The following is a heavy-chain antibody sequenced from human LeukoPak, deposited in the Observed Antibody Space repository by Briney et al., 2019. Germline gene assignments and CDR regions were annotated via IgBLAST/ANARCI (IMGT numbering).Heavy chain of an antibody. CDR3: ARTGTGYYSTNWFDP. Sequence: PSETLSLTCAVYGGSVSGDYWSWIRQPPGKGLEWIGEINHSGSTNYNPSLKSRVTISVDTSKNQFSLKLSSVTAADTAVYYCARTGTGYYSTNWFDPWGQGTLVTVSS. D-gene: IGHD3/OR15-3a*01. J-gene: IGHJ5*02. CDR1: GGSVSGDY. CDR2: INHSGST. V-gene: IGHV4-34*01.